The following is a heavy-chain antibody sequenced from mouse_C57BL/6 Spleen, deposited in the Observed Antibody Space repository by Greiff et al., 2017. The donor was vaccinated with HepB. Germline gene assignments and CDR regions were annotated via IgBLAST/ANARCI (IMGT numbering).Heavy chain of an antibody. V-gene: IGHV2-2*01. D-gene: IGHD6-1*01. J-gene: IGHJ3*01. CDR3: ARPHSPFAY. CDR1: GFSLTSYG. CDR2: IWSGGST. Sequence: VQLQESGPGLVQPSQSLSITCTVSGFSLTSYGVHWVRQSPGKGLEWLGVIWSGGSTDYNAAFISRLSISKDNSKSQVFFKMNSLQADDTAIYYCARPHSPFAYWGQGTLVTVSA.